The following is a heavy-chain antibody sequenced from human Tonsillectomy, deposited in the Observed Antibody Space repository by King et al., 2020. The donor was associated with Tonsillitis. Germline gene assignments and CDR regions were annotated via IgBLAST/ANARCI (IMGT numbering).Heavy chain of an antibody. J-gene: IGHJ4*02. CDR2: IYHSGST. V-gene: IGHV4-38-2*02. CDR1: GYSISSGYY. CDR3: ARVRGAEKDY. Sequence: QLQESGPGLVKPSETLSLTCTVSGYSISSGYYWGWIRQPPGKGLEWIGSIYHSGSTYYNPSLKSRVTISVDTSKNQFSLKLSSETAADTAVYYCARVRGAEKDYWGQGTLVTVSS.